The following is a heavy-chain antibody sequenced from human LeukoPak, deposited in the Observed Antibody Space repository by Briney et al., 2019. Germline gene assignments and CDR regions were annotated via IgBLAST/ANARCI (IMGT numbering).Heavy chain of an antibody. Sequence: ASVKVSCKASGYTFTSYDINWVRQATGQGLEWMGWMNPNSGNTGYAQKFQGRVTMTRDTSISTAYMELSRLRSDDTAVYYCARDTLVGATDVDYWGQGTLVTVSS. CDR2: MNPNSGNT. V-gene: IGHV1-8*02. CDR3: ARDTLVGATDVDY. CDR1: GYTFTSYD. J-gene: IGHJ4*02. D-gene: IGHD1-26*01.